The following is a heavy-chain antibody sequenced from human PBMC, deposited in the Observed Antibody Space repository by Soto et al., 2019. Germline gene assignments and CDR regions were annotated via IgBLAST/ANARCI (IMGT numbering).Heavy chain of an antibody. CDR3: ARTLGQTTVTHFDY. CDR1: GGAFTSYS. Sequence: QVQLVQSGAEVKKPGSSVEVSCKTSGGAFTSYSLSWVRQAPGQGLEWMGGIIPIFGTANYAQKFQGRVTITADESTSIAYMELSSLRSEDTAVYYCARTLGQTTVTHFDYWGQGTLVTVSS. J-gene: IGHJ4*02. CDR2: IIPIFGTA. V-gene: IGHV1-69*01. D-gene: IGHD4-17*01.